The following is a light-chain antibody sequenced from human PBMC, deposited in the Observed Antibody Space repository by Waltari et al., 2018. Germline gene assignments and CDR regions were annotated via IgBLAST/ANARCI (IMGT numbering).Light chain of an antibody. Sequence: EIVMTPSPPTLSVSPGDTASPPFRASQSVGSNLPWYQQKPGQAPRLLIYGAYNRATGIPARFSGSGSGTEFTLTISSLQSEDFAVYYCQQYNHWPPYTFGQGTKLEIK. J-gene: IGKJ2*01. V-gene: IGKV3-15*01. CDR1: QSVGSN. CDR3: QQYNHWPPYT. CDR2: GAY.